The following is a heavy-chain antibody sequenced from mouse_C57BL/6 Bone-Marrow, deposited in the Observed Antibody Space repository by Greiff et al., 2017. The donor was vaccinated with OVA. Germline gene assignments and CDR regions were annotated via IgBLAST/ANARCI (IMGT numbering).Heavy chain of an antibody. CDR2: INPGSGGT. CDR3: ARSGYGSSYDYGYFDD. D-gene: IGHD1-1*01. Sequence: QVQLQQSGAELVRPGTSVKVSCKASGYAFTNYLIEWVKQRPGPGLEWIGVINPGSGGTNYNEKLKGKATLTADNSSSTAYMQLSSLTSEDSAVYFCARSGYGSSYDYGYFDDWGTGTTVTVSS. V-gene: IGHV1-54*01. J-gene: IGHJ1*03. CDR1: GYAFTNYL.